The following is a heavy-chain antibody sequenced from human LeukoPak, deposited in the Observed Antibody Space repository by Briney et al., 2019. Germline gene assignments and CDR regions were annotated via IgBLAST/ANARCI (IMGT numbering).Heavy chain of an antibody. V-gene: IGHV1-8*01. D-gene: IGHD5-24*01. Sequence: ASVKVSCKASGYTFTSYDINWVRQATGQGLEWMGWMNPNSGNTGYAQKFQGRVTVTRNTSISTAYMELSSLRSEDTAVYYCARTGDGYNLPDYWGQGTLVTVSS. CDR1: GYTFTSYD. CDR3: ARTGDGYNLPDY. J-gene: IGHJ4*02. CDR2: MNPNSGNT.